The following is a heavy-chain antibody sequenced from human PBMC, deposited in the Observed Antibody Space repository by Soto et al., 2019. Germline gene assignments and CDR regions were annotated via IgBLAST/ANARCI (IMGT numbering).Heavy chain of an antibody. CDR1: GGTFSSYA. V-gene: IGHV1-69*01. D-gene: IGHD3-10*01. J-gene: IGHJ5*02. CDR2: IIPIFGTA. CDR3: ARARGRITMVRGVPVPFDP. Sequence: QVQLVQSGAEVKKPGSSVKVSCKASGGTFSSYAISWVRQAPGQGLEWMGGIIPIFGTANYAQKFQGRVTITADESTSTDYMELRSLRSEDTAVYYCARARGRITMVRGVPVPFDPWGQGTLVTVSS.